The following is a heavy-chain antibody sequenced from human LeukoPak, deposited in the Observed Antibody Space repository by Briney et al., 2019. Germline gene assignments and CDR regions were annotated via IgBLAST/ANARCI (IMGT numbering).Heavy chain of an antibody. J-gene: IGHJ4*02. V-gene: IGHV4-39*01. CDR1: GGSISSGNYY. CDR2: IHYSGST. Sequence: ASETLSLTCIVSGGSISSGNYYWGWIRQPPGKGLEWIGNIHYSGSTYYNPSLKSRVTISVDTPKNQFSLKLSSVTAADTAVYYCARRSGGSSKMDYWGQGTLVTVSS. D-gene: IGHD2-15*01. CDR3: ARRSGGSSKMDY.